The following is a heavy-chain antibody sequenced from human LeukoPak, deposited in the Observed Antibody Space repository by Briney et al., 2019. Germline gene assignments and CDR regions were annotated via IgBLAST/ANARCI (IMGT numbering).Heavy chain of an antibody. J-gene: IGHJ5*02. CDR3: AKDLSRAVAADWFDP. CDR1: GFTFSSYA. D-gene: IGHD6-19*01. Sequence: GGSLRLSCAASGFTFSSYAMSWVRQAPGKGLEWVSAISGSGGSTYYADSVKGRFTISRDNSKDTLYLQMTNLRAADTAVYYCAKDLSRAVAADWFDPWVQGSLVTVSS. V-gene: IGHV3-23*01. CDR2: ISGSGGST.